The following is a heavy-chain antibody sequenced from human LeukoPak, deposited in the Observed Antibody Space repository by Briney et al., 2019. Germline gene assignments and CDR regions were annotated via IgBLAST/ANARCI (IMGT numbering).Heavy chain of an antibody. Sequence: ASVKVSCKASNYSFTSYGISWVRQAPGQGLEWMAWINPNSGGTNYAQKFQGRVTMTRDTSISTAYMELSRLRSDDTAVYYCAREEMANWGQGTLVTVSS. D-gene: IGHD5-24*01. CDR2: INPNSGGT. V-gene: IGHV1-2*02. CDR1: NYSFTSYG. J-gene: IGHJ4*02. CDR3: AREEMAN.